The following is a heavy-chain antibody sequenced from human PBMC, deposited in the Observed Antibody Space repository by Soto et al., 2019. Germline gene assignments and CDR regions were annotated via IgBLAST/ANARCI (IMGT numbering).Heavy chain of an antibody. J-gene: IGHJ5*02. D-gene: IGHD3-9*01. CDR3: ASYDILTGWFDP. CDR1: GGSISSYY. V-gene: IGHV4-59*01. Sequence: SETLSLTCTVSGGSISSYYWSWIRQPPGKGLEWIGYIYYSGSTNYNPSLKSRVTISVDTSKNQFSLKLSSVTAADTAVYYCASYDILTGWFDPWGQGTLVTVSS. CDR2: IYYSGST.